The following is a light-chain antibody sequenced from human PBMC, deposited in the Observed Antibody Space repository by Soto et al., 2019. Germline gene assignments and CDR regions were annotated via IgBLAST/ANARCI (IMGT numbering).Light chain of an antibody. CDR3: SSYTSSSTRV. V-gene: IGLV2-14*01. J-gene: IGLJ1*01. CDR2: AVS. Sequence: QSALTQPASVSGSPGQSITISCTGTSSDVGDYNYVSWYQQHPGKAHKLMIFAVSNRPSGVSNRFSGSKSGNTASLTISGLQAEDEADYYCSSYTSSSTRVFGTGTKVTVL. CDR1: SSDVGDYNY.